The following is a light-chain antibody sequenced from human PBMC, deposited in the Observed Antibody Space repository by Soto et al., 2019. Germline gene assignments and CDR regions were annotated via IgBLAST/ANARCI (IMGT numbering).Light chain of an antibody. CDR3: ASFRSGTILV. CDR2: EVN. J-gene: IGLJ1*01. Sequence: QSALTQPASVSGSPGQSVTISCTGPRSDIGDSNFISWYQQSPGKAPRLLIYEVNNRPSGVSRRFSGSKAGNTASLTISGLLEDDEADYFRASFRSGTILVFGSGTKVTVL. V-gene: IGLV2-14*01. CDR1: RSDIGDSNF.